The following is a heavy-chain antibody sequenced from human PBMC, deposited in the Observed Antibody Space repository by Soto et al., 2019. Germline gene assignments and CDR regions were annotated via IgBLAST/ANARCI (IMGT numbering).Heavy chain of an antibody. V-gene: IGHV4-61*01. CDR2: IQNGGST. D-gene: IGHD6-25*01. J-gene: IGHJ4*02. CDR3: AFYIGAAGGDGD. CDR1: GASVNSGSFH. Sequence: VQLQESGPGLVRPSETLFLTCSVSGASVNSGSFHWSWIRQPPGGGLEWIGQIQNGGSTNCNSPLTSRXXLXLXLSKNQFSLSLTSVTAADTAIYYCAFYIGAAGGDGDWGQGILVTVSS.